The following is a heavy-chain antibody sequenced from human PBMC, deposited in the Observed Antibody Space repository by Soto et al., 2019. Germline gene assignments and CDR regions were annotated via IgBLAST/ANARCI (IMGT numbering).Heavy chain of an antibody. CDR1: GYTFTSYG. D-gene: IGHD1-26*01. Sequence: QVQLVQSGAEVKKPGASVKVSCRASGYTFTSYGISWVRQAPGQGLEWMGWISAYNDKTTYAQKFQGRLTMTTDTSSDTASMELRSLRYDDTAVYYWARFTGISKWTFDSWGQGTLVTVSS. CDR2: ISAYNDKT. J-gene: IGHJ4*02. CDR3: ARFTGISKWTFDS. V-gene: IGHV1-18*01.